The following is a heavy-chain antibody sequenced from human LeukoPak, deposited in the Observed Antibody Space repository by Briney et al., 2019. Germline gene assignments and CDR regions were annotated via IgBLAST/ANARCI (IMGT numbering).Heavy chain of an antibody. CDR1: GGAITSSSYY. D-gene: IGHD2-21*02. CDR3: AKTVTAIAPWYFDY. Sequence: SETLSLTCNVSGGAITSSSYYWGWIRQPPGKGLEWIGSIYYSGSTYYNPSLKSRVTISVDTSKNQFSLKLSSVTAADTAVDYCAKTVTAIAPWYFDYWGQGTLVTVSS. V-gene: IGHV4-39*01. J-gene: IGHJ4*02. CDR2: IYYSGST.